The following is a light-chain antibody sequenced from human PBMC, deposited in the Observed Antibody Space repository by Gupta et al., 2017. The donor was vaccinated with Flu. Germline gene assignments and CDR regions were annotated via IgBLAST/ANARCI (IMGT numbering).Light chain of an antibody. J-gene: IGKJ5*01. Sequence: DIQMTQSPSSMSASVGDRVTITCRASQGIANLLAWYQQRPGKAPDLLIYAASSLQSGVPSRFSGSGFGTDFTLTISSVQPEDFATYYCLQAYSFPITFGQETRL. CDR3: LQAYSFPIT. CDR2: AAS. CDR1: QGIANL. V-gene: IGKV1D-12*01.